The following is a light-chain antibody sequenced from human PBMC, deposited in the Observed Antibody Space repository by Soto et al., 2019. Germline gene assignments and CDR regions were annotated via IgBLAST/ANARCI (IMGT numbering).Light chain of an antibody. CDR2: DTN. CDR1: TSNIGNNY. CDR3: GAWDSGLSGVL. Sequence: QSVLTQPPSVSAAPGQPVTISCSGETSNIGNNYVSWYQQLPGAAPKLLIYDTNNRPSEIPDRFSGSRSGTSATLAITGLQTGDEAVYYCGAWDSGLSGVLFGGGTKLTVL. J-gene: IGLJ2*01. V-gene: IGLV1-51*01.